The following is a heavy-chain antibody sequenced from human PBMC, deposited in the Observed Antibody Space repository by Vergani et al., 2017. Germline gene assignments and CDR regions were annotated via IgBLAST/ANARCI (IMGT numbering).Heavy chain of an antibody. CDR2: IWYDGSNK. Sequence: QVQLVESGGGVVQPGRSLRLSCAASGFTFSSYGMHWVRQAPGKGLEWVAVIWYDGSNKYYAGSVKGRFTISRDNSKNTLYLQMNSLRAEDTAVYYCASHNYGDYGNWFDPWGQGTLVTVSS. D-gene: IGHD4-17*01. CDR1: GFTFSSYG. CDR3: ASHNYGDYGNWFDP. V-gene: IGHV3-33*01. J-gene: IGHJ5*02.